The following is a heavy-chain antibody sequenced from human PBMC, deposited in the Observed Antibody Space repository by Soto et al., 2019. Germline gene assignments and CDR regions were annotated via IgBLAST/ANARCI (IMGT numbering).Heavy chain of an antibody. Sequence: QVQLVESGGGVVQPGRSLRLSCAASGFTFSSHGMHWVGQAPGKGLEWVAVISSDERNKYYGDSVKGRFTISRDNSKNTLYLHMNSLRIEDTAVYYCAKDQHVLRFLEWLTALDYWGQGTLVTVSS. D-gene: IGHD3-3*01. CDR2: ISSDERNK. V-gene: IGHV3-30*18. CDR1: GFTFSSHG. J-gene: IGHJ4*02. CDR3: AKDQHVLRFLEWLTALDY.